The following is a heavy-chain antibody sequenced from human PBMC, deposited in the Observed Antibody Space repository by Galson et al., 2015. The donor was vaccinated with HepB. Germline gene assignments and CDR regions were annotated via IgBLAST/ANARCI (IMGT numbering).Heavy chain of an antibody. J-gene: IGHJ6*02. CDR3: ARGGGIYGMDV. D-gene: IGHD3-16*01. CDR2: ISSSSTI. V-gene: IGHV3-48*02. CDR1: GFTFSSYS. Sequence: SLRLSCAASGFTFSSYSMNWVRQAPGKGLEWVSYISSSSTIYYADSVKGRFTISRDNAKNSLYLQMNSLRDEDTAVYYCARGGGIYGMDVWGQGTTVTVSS.